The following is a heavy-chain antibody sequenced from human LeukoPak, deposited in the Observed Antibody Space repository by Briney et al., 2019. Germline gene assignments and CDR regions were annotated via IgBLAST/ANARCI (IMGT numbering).Heavy chain of an antibody. Sequence: PSETLSLTCTVYGGSFSGYYWTWIRQPPGKGLQWIGEIHQSGRTNSNPSLKSRVTMSVDTSKNHFSLKLTSVTAADTAVYYCAGFIWGIGLDPWGQGTLVTVSS. V-gene: IGHV4-34*01. D-gene: IGHD3-16*01. CDR2: IHQSGRT. CDR3: AGFIWGIGLDP. CDR1: GGSFSGYY. J-gene: IGHJ5*02.